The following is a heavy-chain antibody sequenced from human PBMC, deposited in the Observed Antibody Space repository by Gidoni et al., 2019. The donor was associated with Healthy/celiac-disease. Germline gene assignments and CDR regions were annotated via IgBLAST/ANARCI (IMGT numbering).Heavy chain of an antibody. V-gene: IGHV3-21*02. Sequence: EVQLVASGGGLVKPGGSLRLSLAASDFTPRRYSMNWVRQAPGKGLEWVSSISSSSSYIYYADSVKCRFTISRDNAKNSLYLQMNSLRAEDTAVYYCARERGQWLVKGDPDAFDIWGQGTMVTVSS. D-gene: IGHD6-19*01. CDR3: ARERGQWLVKGDPDAFDI. J-gene: IGHJ3*02. CDR1: DFTPRRYS. CDR2: ISSSSSYI.